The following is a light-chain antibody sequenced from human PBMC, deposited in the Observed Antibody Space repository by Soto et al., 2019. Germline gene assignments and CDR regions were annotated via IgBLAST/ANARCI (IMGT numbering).Light chain of an antibody. Sequence: QSVLTQPASVSGSPGQSITISCTGTSSDVGRYNLVSWYQQHPGKAPKVMIYEGSKRPSGVSNRFSGSKSGNTASLTISGLQAEDEAHYYCCSYAYSSSFPVVFGGGTKLTVL. CDR3: CSYAYSSSFPVV. J-gene: IGLJ2*01. CDR2: EGS. CDR1: SSDVGRYNL. V-gene: IGLV2-23*03.